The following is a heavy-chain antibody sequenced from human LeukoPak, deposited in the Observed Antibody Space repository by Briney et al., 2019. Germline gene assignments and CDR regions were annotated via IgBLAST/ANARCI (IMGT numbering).Heavy chain of an antibody. CDR2: IYYSGST. V-gene: IGHV4-39*01. J-gene: IGHJ4*02. CDR1: GGSISSSSYY. CDR3: ARVQRWELLSAAYYFDY. D-gene: IGHD1-26*01. Sequence: SETLSLTCTVSGGSISSSSYYWGWIRQPPGKGLEWIGSIYYSGSTYYNPSLKSRVTISVDTSKNQFSLKLGSVTAADTAVYYCARVQRWELLSAAYYFDYWGQGTLVTVSS.